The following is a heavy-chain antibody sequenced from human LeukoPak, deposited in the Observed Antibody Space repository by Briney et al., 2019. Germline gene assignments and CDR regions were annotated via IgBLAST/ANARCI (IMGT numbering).Heavy chain of an antibody. D-gene: IGHD6-13*01. CDR2: IYSGGST. J-gene: IGHJ4*02. CDR3: ARDLGSSRDY. Sequence: GGSLRPSCAASGFSVSGDYMTWVRQAPGKGLEWISVIYSGGSTYYADSVRGRFTISRDNSKNTMDLQMNSLRAEDTAVYFCARDLGSSRDYWGQGTLVTVSS. V-gene: IGHV3-66*01. CDR1: GFSVSGDY.